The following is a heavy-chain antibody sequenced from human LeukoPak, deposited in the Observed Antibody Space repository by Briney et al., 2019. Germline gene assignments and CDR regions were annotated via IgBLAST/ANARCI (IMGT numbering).Heavy chain of an antibody. CDR2: IYYSGST. V-gene: IGHV4-39*07. D-gene: IGHD4-23*01. CDR1: GGSISSSSYY. CDR3: ARLSPYYGGINWFDP. J-gene: IGHJ5*02. Sequence: SETLSLTCTVSGGSISSSSYYWGWIRQPPGKGLEWIGSIYYSGSTYYNPSLKSRVTISVDTSKNQFSLKLSSVTAADTAVYYCARLSPYYGGINWFDPWGQGTLVTVSS.